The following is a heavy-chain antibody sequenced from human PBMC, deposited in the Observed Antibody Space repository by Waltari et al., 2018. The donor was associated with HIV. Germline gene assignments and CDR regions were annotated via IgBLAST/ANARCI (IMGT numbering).Heavy chain of an antibody. V-gene: IGHV4-34*01. Sequence: QVQLQQWGAGLLKPSETLSLTCAVYGGSFSGYYWSWIRQPPGKGLEWIGEINHSGSTNYNPSLKSRVTISVDTSKNQFSLKLSSVTAADTAVYYCARGERKQQLVRRNVEYFHHWGQGTLVTVSS. D-gene: IGHD6-13*01. CDR2: INHSGST. J-gene: IGHJ1*01. CDR1: GGSFSGYY. CDR3: ARGERKQQLVRRNVEYFHH.